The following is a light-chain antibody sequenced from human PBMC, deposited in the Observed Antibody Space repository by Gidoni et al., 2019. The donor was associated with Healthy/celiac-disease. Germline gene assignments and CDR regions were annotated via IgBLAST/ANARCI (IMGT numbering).Light chain of an antibody. CDR1: QSVSSSY. V-gene: IGKV3-20*01. J-gene: IGKJ1*01. CDR3: QQYRA. Sequence: EMVLTQSPGTLSLSPGERATLSCRASQSVSSSYLAWYQQKPGQAPRLLIYGASSRATGIPDRFSGSGSWTDFTLTISILEPEDFAVYYCQQYRAFGQGTKVEIK. CDR2: GAS.